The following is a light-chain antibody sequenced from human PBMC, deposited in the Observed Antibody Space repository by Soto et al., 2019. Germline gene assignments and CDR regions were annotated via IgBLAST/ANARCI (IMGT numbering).Light chain of an antibody. CDR3: QQYNNWPWT. CDR2: GVS. J-gene: IGKJ1*01. CDR1: QSVSSN. V-gene: IGKV3-15*01. Sequence: EIVMTQSPATLSVSPGERATLSCRASQSVSSNLAWYQQKPGQAPRLLIYGVSTIATGIPPRFSGRGSGTEFTLTISSLQSEDFAVYYCQQYNNWPWTFGQGTKVEIK.